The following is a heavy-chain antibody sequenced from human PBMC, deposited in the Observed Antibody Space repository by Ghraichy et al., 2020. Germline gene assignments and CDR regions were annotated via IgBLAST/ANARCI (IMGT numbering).Heavy chain of an antibody. CDR1: GGSMSTYY. J-gene: IGHJ4*02. CDR3: AREASNRHSQYYFDY. Sequence: SETLSLTCTVSGGSMSTYYWNWIRQPAGKGLEWIGRIWTSGTTKFNSSLESRVTMSVDTSKNQFSLTLSSVTAADSAVYFCAREASNRHSQYYFDYWGQGSLVTVSS. V-gene: IGHV4-4*07. CDR2: IWTSGTT. D-gene: IGHD4-11*01.